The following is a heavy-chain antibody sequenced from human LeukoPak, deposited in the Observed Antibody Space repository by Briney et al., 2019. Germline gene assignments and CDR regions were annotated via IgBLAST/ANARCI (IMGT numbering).Heavy chain of an antibody. CDR3: ARDGGYCSSTSCYPYFDY. CDR1: GFTFSTYC. J-gene: IGHJ4*02. CDR2: IKQDGSEK. Sequence: HGESLKISCAASGFTFSTYCMSWVRQAPGKGLEWVANIKQDGSEKYYVDSVKGRFTISRDNAKNSLYLHMNSLRAEDTAVYYCARDGGYCSSTSCYPYFDYWGQGTLVTVSS. V-gene: IGHV3-7*01. D-gene: IGHD2-2*01.